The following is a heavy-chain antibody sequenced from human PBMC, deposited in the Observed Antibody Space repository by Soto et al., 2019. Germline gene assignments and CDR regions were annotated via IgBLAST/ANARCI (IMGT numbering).Heavy chain of an antibody. V-gene: IGHV1-18*01. J-gene: IGHJ5*02. CDR3: ARDTHEFWSSYFFDP. CDR1: GYPFDMYG. D-gene: IGHD3-3*01. CDR2: ISAYNGQT. Sequence: QVQLVQSGAEVKKPGASVKVSCKASGYPFDMYGINWVRQAPGQRLEWMGWISAYNGQTDYAQNFQGRVTMATDTATNTAYMELRNLRSDDTAVYYCARDTHEFWSSYFFDPWGPGTLVTVSS.